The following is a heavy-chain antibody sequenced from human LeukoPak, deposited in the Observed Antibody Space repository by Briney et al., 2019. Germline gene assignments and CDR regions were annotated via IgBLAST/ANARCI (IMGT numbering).Heavy chain of an antibody. D-gene: IGHD5-12*01. J-gene: IGHJ4*02. CDR3: ARGGSSGYDPFDY. Sequence: SETLSLTCTVSGGSISSYYWSWIRQPPGKGLEWIGYIFYSGSTNYNPSLKSRVTISVDTSKNQFSLKLSSVTAADMAVYFCARGGSSGYDPFDYWGQGTLVTVSS. CDR2: IFYSGST. CDR1: GGSISSYY. V-gene: IGHV4-59*01.